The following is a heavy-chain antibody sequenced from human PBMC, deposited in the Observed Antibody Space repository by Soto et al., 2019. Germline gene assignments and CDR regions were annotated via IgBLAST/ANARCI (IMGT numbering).Heavy chain of an antibody. CDR2: INAGNGNK. CDR3: ARSAKKTWIPDF. Sequence: GASVKVSCKASGFSFIDYSILWVRQAPGKSLEWLGWINAGNGNKKYSHKFQDRVTITSDTSATTTYMELRSLRSEDTAVFYCARSAKKTWIPDFWGQGTLVTVYS. V-gene: IGHV1-3*01. J-gene: IGHJ1*01. CDR1: GFSFIDYS. D-gene: IGHD5-18*01.